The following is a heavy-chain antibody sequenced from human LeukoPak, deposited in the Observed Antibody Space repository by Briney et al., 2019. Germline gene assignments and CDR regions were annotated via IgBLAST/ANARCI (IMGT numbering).Heavy chain of an antibody. V-gene: IGHV3-53*01. J-gene: IGHJ4*02. Sequence: PGGSLRLSCAASGFTVSSNYMSWVRQAPGKGLEWVSVIYSGVITYYADSVKGRFTISRDNSKTTLYLQMNSLRAEDTAVYFFVRQKTAYDILTGYYNVAFFDYWGQGTLVTVSS. D-gene: IGHD3-9*01. CDR2: IYSGVIT. CDR3: VRQKTAYDILTGYYNVAFFDY. CDR1: GFTVSSNY.